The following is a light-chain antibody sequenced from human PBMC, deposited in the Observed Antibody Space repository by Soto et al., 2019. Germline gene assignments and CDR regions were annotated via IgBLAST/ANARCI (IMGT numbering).Light chain of an antibody. Sequence: IQLTQSKSFLSASIGDRVTITCRASQRISSWLAWYQQKPGKAPKLLIYDASSLESGVPSRFSGSGSGTEFTLTIGSLQPDDFATYDCQQYNSFGGGTKVDIK. V-gene: IGKV1-5*01. CDR3: QQYNS. CDR2: DAS. J-gene: IGKJ4*01. CDR1: QRISSW.